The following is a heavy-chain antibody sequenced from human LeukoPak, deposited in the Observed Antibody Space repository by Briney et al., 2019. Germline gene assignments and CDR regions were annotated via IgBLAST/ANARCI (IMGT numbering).Heavy chain of an antibody. Sequence: PSETLSLTCTVSGGSISSSSYYWGWIRQPPGKGLEWIGSIYYSGSTYYNPSLKSRVTISVHTSKNQFSLKLSSVTAADTAVYYCARDAYGDPGVSYYYGMDVWGQGTTVTVSS. J-gene: IGHJ6*02. CDR1: GGSISSSSYY. CDR2: IYYSGST. D-gene: IGHD4-17*01. V-gene: IGHV4-39*07. CDR3: ARDAYGDPGVSYYYGMDV.